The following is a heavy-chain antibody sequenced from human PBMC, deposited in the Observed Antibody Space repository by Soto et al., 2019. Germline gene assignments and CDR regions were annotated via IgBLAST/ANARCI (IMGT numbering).Heavy chain of an antibody. CDR3: ARGRYGDY. CDR1: GYTFTCYG. J-gene: IGHJ4*02. D-gene: IGHD1-1*01. V-gene: IGHV1-18*01. Sequence: QVHLVQSGAEVKKPGASVKVSCKASGYTFTCYGITWVRQAPGQGLEWMGWISAHNGNTDSAQKLQGRAIVARDTSTSTAYMELRSLRSDDPALYYCARGRYGDYWGQGALVTVSS. CDR2: ISAHNGNT.